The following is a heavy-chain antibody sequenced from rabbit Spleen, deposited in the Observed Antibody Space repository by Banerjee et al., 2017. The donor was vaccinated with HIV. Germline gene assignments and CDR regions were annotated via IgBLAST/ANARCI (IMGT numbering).Heavy chain of an antibody. CDR2: IDSGSSGFT. CDR1: GVSFSSNYY. Sequence: QSLEESGGDLLKPGASLPLPCTASGVSFSSNYYMCWVRQAPGKGLEWIACIDSGSSGFTDCASGAKGLFTISKTTSTTVTLQRTSRTAADTASYFCARDSGSSFASYGMDFWGQGTLVTVS. D-gene: IGHD8-1*01. J-gene: IGHJ6*01. V-gene: IGHV1S40*01. CDR3: ARDSGSSFASYGMDF.